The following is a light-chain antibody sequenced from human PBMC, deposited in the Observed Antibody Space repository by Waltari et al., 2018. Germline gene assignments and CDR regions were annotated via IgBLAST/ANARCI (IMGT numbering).Light chain of an antibody. Sequence: QAGLTQPPSVSKDLRQTATLTCTGNSNNVGNQGAAWLQQHQGHPPKLLSYSNNIRPPGISERFTASRSGNTASLTITGLRPEDEADYYCSAWDSSLSARVFGGGTKLTVL. J-gene: IGLJ3*02. V-gene: IGLV10-54*01. CDR2: SNN. CDR1: SNNVGNQG. CDR3: SAWDSSLSARV.